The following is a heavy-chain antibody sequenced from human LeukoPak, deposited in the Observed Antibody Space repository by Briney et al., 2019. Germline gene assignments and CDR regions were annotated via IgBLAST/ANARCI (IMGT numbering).Heavy chain of an antibody. Sequence: SQTLSLTRAISGDSVSSNSAAWNWIRQSPSRGLEWLGRTYYRSKWYNDYAVSVKSRITINPDTSKNQFSLQLNSATPEDTAVYYCARETGVAVAGIFDYWGQGTLVTVSS. D-gene: IGHD6-19*01. CDR3: ARETGVAVAGIFDY. CDR2: TYYRSKWYN. CDR1: GDSVSSNSAA. V-gene: IGHV6-1*01. J-gene: IGHJ4*02.